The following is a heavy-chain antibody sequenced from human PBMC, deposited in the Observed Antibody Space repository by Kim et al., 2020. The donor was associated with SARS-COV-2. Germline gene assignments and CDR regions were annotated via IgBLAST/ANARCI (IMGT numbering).Heavy chain of an antibody. D-gene: IGHD2-21*01. J-gene: IGHJ4*02. V-gene: IGHV2-5*01. CDR3: AHRLSLHMSYYFDY. Sequence: SPSLKSRITITKDTSKNQVVLTMTNMDPVDTATYYCAHRLSLHMSYYFDYWGQGTLVTVSS.